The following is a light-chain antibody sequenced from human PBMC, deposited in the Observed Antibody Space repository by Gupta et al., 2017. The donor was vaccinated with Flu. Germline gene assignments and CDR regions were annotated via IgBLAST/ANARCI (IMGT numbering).Light chain of an antibody. J-gene: IGKJ2*03. Sequence: EIQMTQSPSTLSASVGDRVTITCRASQSISSWLAWYQQKPGKAPKLLIYKASSLESGVPSRFSGSGSGTEFTLTITSLQPDDFATYYCQQNNSSSSFGQGTKLEIK. CDR2: KAS. CDR1: QSISSW. CDR3: QQNNSSSS. V-gene: IGKV1-5*03.